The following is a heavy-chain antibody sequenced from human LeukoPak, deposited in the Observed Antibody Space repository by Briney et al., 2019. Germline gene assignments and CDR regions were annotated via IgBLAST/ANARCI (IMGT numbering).Heavy chain of an antibody. J-gene: IGHJ5*02. CDR2: IYWDDDK. D-gene: IGHD2-15*01. Sequence: ESGPTLVKPTQTLTLTRTFSGFSLSTSGVGVGWIRQPPGKALEWLALIYWDDDKRYSPSLKSRLTITKDTSKNQVVLTMTSMDPVDTATYYCAHRRGVGYCSGGSCYSDGYNWFDPWGQGTLVTVSS. CDR1: GFSLSTSGVG. V-gene: IGHV2-5*02. CDR3: AHRRGVGYCSGGSCYSDGYNWFDP.